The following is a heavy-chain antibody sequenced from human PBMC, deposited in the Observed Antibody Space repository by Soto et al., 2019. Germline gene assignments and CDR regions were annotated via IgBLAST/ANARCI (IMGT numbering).Heavy chain of an antibody. D-gene: IGHD2-15*01. CDR2: IYWDDDK. J-gene: IGHJ1*01. CDR3: AHRVGQVVVTGEDKFSPH. Sequence: SGPTLVNPTQTLTLTCTFSGFSLSTSGVGVGWIRQPPGKALEWLAVIYWDDDKGYSPSLKNRLTITKDTSKNQVVLTMTNMDPGDTAKYYFAHRVGQVVVTGEDKFSPHGGQGPPVPVSS. V-gene: IGHV2-5*02. CDR1: GFSLSTSGVG.